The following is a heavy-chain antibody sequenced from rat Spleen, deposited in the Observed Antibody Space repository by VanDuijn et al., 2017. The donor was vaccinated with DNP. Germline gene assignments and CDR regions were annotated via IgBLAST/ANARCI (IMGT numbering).Heavy chain of an antibody. Sequence: EVQLVESGGGLVQPGRSLKLSCAASGFTFSDYYMAWVRQAPTKGLEWVATVSYDGTKTFYRDSVKGRFTISRDNAKSTLYLQMDSLRSEDTATYYCARLSDYWGQGVMVTVSS. CDR1: GFTFSDYY. V-gene: IGHV5-7*01. CDR3: ARLSDY. J-gene: IGHJ2*01. CDR2: VSYDGTKT.